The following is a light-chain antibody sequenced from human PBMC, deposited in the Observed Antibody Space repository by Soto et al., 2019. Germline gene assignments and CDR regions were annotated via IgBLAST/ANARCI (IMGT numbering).Light chain of an antibody. CDR2: QAS. V-gene: IGKV3-11*01. J-gene: IGKJ1*01. Sequence: IDLTQSPATLSSFACYRFTLSCRASQYINTRLAWYQHRPGQAPRLLIYQASIRAAGIPARFSASGTGTDFTLTISDVQPEDFAVYYCHQRQSWPRTFGQGTKVDIK. CDR1: QYINTR. CDR3: HQRQSWPRT.